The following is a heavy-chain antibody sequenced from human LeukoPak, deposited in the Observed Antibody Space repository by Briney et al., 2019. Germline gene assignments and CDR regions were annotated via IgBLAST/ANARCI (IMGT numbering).Heavy chain of an antibody. CDR1: GFTVSNNY. CDR3: ARRPPVIAATFSGG. Sequence: PGGSLRLSCTASGFTVSNNYMNWVRQAPGKGLEWVALIYSGGTTNYAASVKGRFTISGDNSKNTLSLQMTYVTVADTAVYYCARRPPVIAATFSGGWGQGTLVTVSS. J-gene: IGHJ4*02. D-gene: IGHD6-13*01. CDR2: IYSGGTT. V-gene: IGHV3-66*04.